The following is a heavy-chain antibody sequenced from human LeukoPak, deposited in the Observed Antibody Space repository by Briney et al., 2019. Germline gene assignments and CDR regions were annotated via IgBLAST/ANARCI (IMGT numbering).Heavy chain of an antibody. D-gene: IGHD3-10*01. Sequence: SETLSLTCAVYGGSFSGYYWSWIRQPPGKGLEWIGEINHSGSTNYNPSLKSRVTISVDTSKNQFSLKLSSVTAADTAVYYCARSSSGSFIYSSWGQGTLVTVSS. CDR2: INHSGST. V-gene: IGHV4-34*01. CDR1: GGSFSGYY. J-gene: IGHJ5*02. CDR3: ARSSSGSFIYSS.